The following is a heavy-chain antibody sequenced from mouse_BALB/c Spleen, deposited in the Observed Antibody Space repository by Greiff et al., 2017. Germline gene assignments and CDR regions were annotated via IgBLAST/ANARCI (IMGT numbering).Heavy chain of an antibody. J-gene: IGHJ3*01. CDR3: ARGYDYWFAY. D-gene: IGHD2-4*01. CDR1: GYTFTDYN. CDR2: IYPYNGGT. V-gene: IGHV1S29*02. Sequence: EVQLQQSGPELVKPGASVKISCKASGYTFTDYNMHWVKQSHGKSLEWIGYIYPYNGGTGYNQKFKSKATLTVDNSSSTAYMELRSLTSEDSAVYYCARGYDYWFAYWGQGTLVTVSA.